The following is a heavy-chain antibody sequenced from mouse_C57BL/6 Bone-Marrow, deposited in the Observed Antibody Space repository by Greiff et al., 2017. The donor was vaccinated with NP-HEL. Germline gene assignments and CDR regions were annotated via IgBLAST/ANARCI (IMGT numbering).Heavy chain of an antibody. CDR1: GFTFSDYG. Sequence: EVKLMESGGGLVKPGGSLKLSCAASGFTFSDYGMHWVRQAPEKGLEWVAYISSGSSTIYYADTVKGRFTISRDNAKNTLFLQMTSLRSEDTAMYYCARSDGNYAWFAYWGQGTLVTVSA. CDR3: ARSDGNYAWFAY. CDR2: ISSGSSTI. D-gene: IGHD2-1*01. V-gene: IGHV5-17*01. J-gene: IGHJ3*01.